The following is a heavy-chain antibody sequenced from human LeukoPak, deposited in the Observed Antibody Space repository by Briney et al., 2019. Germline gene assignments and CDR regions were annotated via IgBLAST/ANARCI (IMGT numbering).Heavy chain of an antibody. V-gene: IGHV1-2*02. D-gene: IGHD3-3*01. CDR1: GCTFTGYY. CDR3: ARDWYYDFWSGYFRPENWFDP. Sequence: ASVKVSCKASGCTFTGYYMHWVRQAPGQGLEWMGWINPNSGGTNYAQKFQGRVTMTRDTSISTAYMELSRLRSDDTAVYYCARDWYYDFWSGYFRPENWFDPWGQGTLVTVSS. CDR2: INPNSGGT. J-gene: IGHJ5*02.